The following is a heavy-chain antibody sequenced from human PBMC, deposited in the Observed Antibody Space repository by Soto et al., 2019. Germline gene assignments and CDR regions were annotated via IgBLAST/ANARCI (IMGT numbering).Heavy chain of an antibody. J-gene: IGHJ4*02. V-gene: IGHV3-48*03. CDR3: ARAYDFWSGYS. CDR1: GFTFSSYE. D-gene: IGHD3-3*01. CDR2: ISSSGSTI. Sequence: EVQLVESGGGLVQPGGSLRLSCAASGFTFSSYEMNWVRQAPGKGLEWVSYISSSGSTIYYADSVKGRFTISRDNAKNALYLQMNSLRAEDTAVYYCARAYDFWSGYSWGQGTLVTVSS.